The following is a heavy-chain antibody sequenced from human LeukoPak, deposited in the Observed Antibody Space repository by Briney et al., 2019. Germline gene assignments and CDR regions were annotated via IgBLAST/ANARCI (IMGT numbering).Heavy chain of an antibody. D-gene: IGHD6-13*01. CDR3: AGALQGYSSSWYRY. V-gene: IGHV1-18*01. J-gene: IGHJ4*02. CDR2: ISAYNGNT. CDR1: GYTFTSYG. Sequence: ASVKVSCKASGYTFTSYGISWVRQAPGQGLEWMGWISAYNGNTNYAQKLQGRVTMTTDTSTSTAYMELSSLRSEDTAVYYCAGALQGYSSSWYRYWGQGTLVTVSS.